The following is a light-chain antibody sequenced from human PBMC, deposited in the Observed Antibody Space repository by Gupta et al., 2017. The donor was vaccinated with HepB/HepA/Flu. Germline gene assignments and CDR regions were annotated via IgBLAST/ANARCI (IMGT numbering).Light chain of an antibody. V-gene: IGKV1-16*01. J-gene: IGKJ5*01. Sequence: DIQMTQSPSSLSASVGDRVTITCRASQTIINYLAWFQQKAGKAPKPLIYATSTLQSGVPSRFSGNGFGTDFTLTISSLQPEDFSTYYCRQYHSFPITFGQGTRLEIK. CDR2: ATS. CDR1: QTIINY. CDR3: RQYHSFPIT.